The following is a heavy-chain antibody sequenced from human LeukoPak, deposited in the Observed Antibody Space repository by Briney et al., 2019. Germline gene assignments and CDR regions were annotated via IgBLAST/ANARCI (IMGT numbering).Heavy chain of an antibody. J-gene: IGHJ4*02. Sequence: PGGSVTLSCAASGFTFSIYAMSWVRQAPEKGLEWVSTISGSGGGTYYADSVKGRFTISRDDSKNTLYLQMNSLRAEDTAVYYCVKDLGRYRNNCFDYWGQGTLVTVSS. CDR1: GFTFSIYA. CDR2: ISGSGGGT. V-gene: IGHV3-23*01. D-gene: IGHD1-26*01. CDR3: VKDLGRYRNNCFDY.